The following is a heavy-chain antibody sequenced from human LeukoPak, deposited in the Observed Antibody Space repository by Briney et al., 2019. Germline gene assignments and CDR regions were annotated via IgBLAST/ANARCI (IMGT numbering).Heavy chain of an antibody. CDR1: GYTFTSYD. D-gene: IGHD3-3*01. Sequence: ASVKVSCKASGYTFTSYDINWVRQATGQGLEWMGWMNPNSGNTGYAQKFQGRVTMTRNTPISTAYMELSSLRSEDTAVYYCARLNYDFWSGYIEMGHNWFDPWGQGTLVTVSS. CDR3: ARLNYDFWSGYIEMGHNWFDP. J-gene: IGHJ5*02. CDR2: MNPNSGNT. V-gene: IGHV1-8*01.